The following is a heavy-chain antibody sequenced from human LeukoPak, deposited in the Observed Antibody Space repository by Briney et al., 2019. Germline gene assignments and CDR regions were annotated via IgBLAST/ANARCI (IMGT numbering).Heavy chain of an antibody. CDR1: GGSISSGGYS. CDR3: ARGRSSSWYDPSYYYYGMDV. J-gene: IGHJ6*02. CDR2: IYHSGST. V-gene: IGHV4-30-2*01. D-gene: IGHD6-13*01. Sequence: PSETLSLTCAVSGGSISSGGYSWSWIRQPPGKGLEWIGYIYHSGSTYYDPSLKSRVTISVDRSKNQFSLKLSSVTAADTAVYYCARGRSSSWYDPSYYYYGMDVWGQGTTVTVSS.